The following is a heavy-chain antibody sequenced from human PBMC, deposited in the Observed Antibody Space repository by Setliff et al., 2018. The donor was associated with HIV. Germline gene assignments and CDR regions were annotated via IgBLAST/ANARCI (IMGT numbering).Heavy chain of an antibody. J-gene: IGHJ3*02. V-gene: IGHV3-7*03. CDR1: GFAFSSYS. CDR2: IKQDGSEK. Sequence: LRLSCAASGFAFSSYSSNWVRQAPGKGLEWVANIKQDGSEKFYVDSVKGRFTISRDNAKNSLYLQMNSLRAEDTAVYYCARNTDVDSVYRPFHIWGQGTMVTVSS. CDR3: ARNTDVDSVYRPFHI. D-gene: IGHD1-26*01.